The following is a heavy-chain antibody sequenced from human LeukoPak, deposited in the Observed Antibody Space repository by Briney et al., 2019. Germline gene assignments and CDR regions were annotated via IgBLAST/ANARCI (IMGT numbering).Heavy chain of an antibody. J-gene: IGHJ4*02. CDR2: IYHSGST. CDR1: GGSISSGGYS. D-gene: IGHD3-22*01. CDR3: ARKRSERYYYDSRGYFDY. Sequence: SQTLSLTCAVSGGSISSGGYSWSWIRQPPGKGLEWIGYIYHSGSTYYNPSLKSRVTISVDRSKNQFSLKLSSVTAADTAVYYCARKRSERYYYDSRGYFDYWGQGTLVTVSS. V-gene: IGHV4-30-2*01.